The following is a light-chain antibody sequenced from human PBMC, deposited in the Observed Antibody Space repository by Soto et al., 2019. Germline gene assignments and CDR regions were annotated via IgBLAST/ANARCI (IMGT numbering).Light chain of an antibody. Sequence: DFQMTQSPSTLSASVGDGVTITCRASQIIGSWLAWYQQKPGKAPKLLIYKATNLQSGVPSRFSGSGSGTDFSLTISSLQPVDSATYFCQQYNDFQYTFGPGTKLEI. V-gene: IGKV1-5*03. CDR2: KAT. CDR1: QIIGSW. J-gene: IGKJ2*01. CDR3: QQYNDFQYT.